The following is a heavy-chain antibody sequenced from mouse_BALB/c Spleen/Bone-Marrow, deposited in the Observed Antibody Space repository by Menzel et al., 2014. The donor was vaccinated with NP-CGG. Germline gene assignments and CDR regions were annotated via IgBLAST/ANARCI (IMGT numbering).Heavy chain of an antibody. V-gene: IGHV1-87*01. CDR3: ARTYGNYGGVDY. D-gene: IGHD2-1*01. CDR2: IYPGDGDT. CDR1: GYTFTSYW. Sequence: VQLVESGAELARPGTSVKLSCKASGYTFTSYWMQWVEQRPGQGLEWIGAIYPGDGDTRYTQRFKGKATLTADKSSSTAYMQFSSLASEDSAVYYCARTYGNYGGVDYWGQGTSVTVSS. J-gene: IGHJ4*01.